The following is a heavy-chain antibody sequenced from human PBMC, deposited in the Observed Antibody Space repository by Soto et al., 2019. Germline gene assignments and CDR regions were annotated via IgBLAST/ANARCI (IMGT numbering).Heavy chain of an antibody. CDR2: IDSDESYI. Sequence: GGSLRLSCAASGCTFTSHWMRWIRQAPGKGLVRLSRIDSDESYINYADSVKGRFTISRDNAKNSLYLQMNSLRAEDTAVYYCARDSPDYYGSGSYPYYYGMDVWGQGTTVTVSS. CDR3: ARDSPDYYGSGSYPYYYGMDV. J-gene: IGHJ6*02. V-gene: IGHV3-74*01. CDR1: GCTFTSHW. D-gene: IGHD3-10*01.